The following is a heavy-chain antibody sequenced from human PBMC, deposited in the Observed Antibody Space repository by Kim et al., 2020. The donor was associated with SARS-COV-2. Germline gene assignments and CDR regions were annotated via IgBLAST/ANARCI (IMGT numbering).Heavy chain of an antibody. CDR1: GYTFTSHA. D-gene: IGHD2-8*02. Sequence: ASVKVSCKASGYTFTSHAINWVRQAPVHGLEWMGWINTNTGNPTYAQGFTGRFVFSLDTSVSTAYLQINSLKAEDTAVYYCARSPEAGGFDYWGQGTLVT. CDR3: ARSPEAGGFDY. V-gene: IGHV7-4-1*02. CDR2: INTNTGNP. J-gene: IGHJ4*02.